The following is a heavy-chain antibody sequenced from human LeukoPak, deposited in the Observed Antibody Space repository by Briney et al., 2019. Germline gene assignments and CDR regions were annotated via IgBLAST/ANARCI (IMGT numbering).Heavy chain of an antibody. J-gene: IGHJ4*02. D-gene: IGHD3-3*01. CDR1: GFTFSTYA. V-gene: IGHV3-23*01. Sequence: GGSLRLSCAASGFTFSTYAMYWVRQAPGEGLEWVSAISGSGGSTYYADSVKGRFTISRDNSKNTLYLQMNSLRAEDTAVYYCAKDPDFWSGSKRKFDYWGQGTLVTVSS. CDR2: ISGSGGST. CDR3: AKDPDFWSGSKRKFDY.